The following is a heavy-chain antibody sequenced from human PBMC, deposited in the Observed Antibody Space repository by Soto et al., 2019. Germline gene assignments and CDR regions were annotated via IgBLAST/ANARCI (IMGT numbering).Heavy chain of an antibody. Sequence: PSETLSLTCTVSGGSISSGDYGWSWIRQPPGKVLEWIVYICYSGSTYYNPSLKSRVTIAVETSKNEFSLRLSSVTSADTSVYFCAXXRGITFGGVIDRDFYYGMDVWGQGTTVTVSS. J-gene: IGHJ6*02. CDR1: GGSISSGDYG. CDR2: ICYSGST. V-gene: IGHV4-30-4*02. CDR3: AXXRGITFGGVIDRDFYYGMDV. D-gene: IGHD3-16*02.